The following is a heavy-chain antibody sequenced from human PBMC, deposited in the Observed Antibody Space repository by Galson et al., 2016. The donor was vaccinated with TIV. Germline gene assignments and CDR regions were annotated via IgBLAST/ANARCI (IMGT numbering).Heavy chain of an antibody. Sequence: SLRLSCAASGFTFGSYGMHWVRQAPVKGLEWVAGIWYDGSNIEYADSVKGRFTISRDNSKKILFLQMDSLRVEDTAVYYCARKDQPILVVGPAGGASDLWGQGTMVTVSS. J-gene: IGHJ3*01. CDR1: GFTFGSYG. CDR3: ARKDQPILVVGPAGGASDL. D-gene: IGHD1-26*01. CDR2: IWYDGSNI. V-gene: IGHV3-33*01.